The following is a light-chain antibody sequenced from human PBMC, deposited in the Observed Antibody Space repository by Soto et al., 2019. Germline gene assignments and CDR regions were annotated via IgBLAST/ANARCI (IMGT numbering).Light chain of an antibody. CDR2: GNS. Sequence: QSVLTQPPSVSGAPGQRVTISCTGSNSNIGAGYDVHWYQQLPGTALKVLIYGNSYRPSGVPDRFSGSKSGTSASLAITGLQAEDEADYYCQSYDSSLSGFYVFGTGTKLTVL. V-gene: IGLV1-40*01. J-gene: IGLJ1*01. CDR1: NSNIGAGYD. CDR3: QSYDSSLSGFYV.